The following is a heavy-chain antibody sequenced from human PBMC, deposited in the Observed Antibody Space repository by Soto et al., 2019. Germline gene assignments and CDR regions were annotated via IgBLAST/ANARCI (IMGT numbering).Heavy chain of an antibody. CDR2: INHSGST. CDR3: ALGVWFDP. CDR1: GGSFSGYY. Sequence: SETLSLTCAVYGGSFSGYYWSWIRQPPGKGLEWIGEINHSGSTNYNPALKSRVTISVDTSKNQFALKLGSVTAADTAVYYCALGVWFDPWGQGTLVTVSS. J-gene: IGHJ5*02. V-gene: IGHV4-34*01.